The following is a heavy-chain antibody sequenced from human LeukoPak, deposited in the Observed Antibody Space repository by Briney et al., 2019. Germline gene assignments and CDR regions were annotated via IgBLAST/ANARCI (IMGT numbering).Heavy chain of an antibody. CDR2: ISSGGNT. CDR1: GFIVSSNY. CDR3: AREVRGYYFDY. Sequence: GGSLRLSCAASGFIVSSNYMSWVRQAPGKGLEWVSVISSGGNTYYAGSVKGRFTISRDISKNTLYLQMNGLRAGDTAVYYCAREVRGYYFDYWGQGTLVTVSS. V-gene: IGHV3-53*01. D-gene: IGHD3-22*01. J-gene: IGHJ4*02.